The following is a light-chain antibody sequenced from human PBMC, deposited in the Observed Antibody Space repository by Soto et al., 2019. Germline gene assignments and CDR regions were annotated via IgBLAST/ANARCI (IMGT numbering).Light chain of an antibody. CDR3: ISYAGSNNVV. J-gene: IGLJ2*01. CDR2: EVS. CDR1: SSDVGGYNY. Sequence: QSALTQPPSASGSPGQSVTISCTGTSSDVGGYNYVSWYQQHPGKAPKLMIYEVSKRPSGVPDRFSGSKSGNTASLTVSGLQAEDEADYYCISYAGSNNVVFGGGTQLPVL. V-gene: IGLV2-8*01.